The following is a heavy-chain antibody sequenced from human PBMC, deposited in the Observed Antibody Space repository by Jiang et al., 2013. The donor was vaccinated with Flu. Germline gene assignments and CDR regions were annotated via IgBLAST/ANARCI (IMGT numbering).Heavy chain of an antibody. CDR3: ARVIGHYYYGMDV. Sequence: SGAEVKKPGASVKVSCKASGYTFTNTDINWVRQATGQGLEWMGWMNPNSANTNYAQKFQGRVTMTRDTSISTVYMELSSLRSEDTAVYYCARVIGHYYYGMDVWGQGTTVTVSS. J-gene: IGHJ6*02. V-gene: IGHV1-8*01. CDR2: MNPNSANT. CDR1: GYTFTNTD.